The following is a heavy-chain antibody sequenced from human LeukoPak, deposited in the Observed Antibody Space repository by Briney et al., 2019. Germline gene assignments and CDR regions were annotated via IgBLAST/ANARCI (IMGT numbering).Heavy chain of an antibody. D-gene: IGHD6-19*01. V-gene: IGHV4-34*01. CDR3: ARPPYSSGLGGNWFDP. CDR1: GGSFSGYY. Sequence: SETLSLTCAVYGGSFSGYYWSWIRQPPGKGLEWIGEINHSASTNYNPSLKSRVTISVDTSKNQFSLKLSSVTAADTAVYYCARPPYSSGLGGNWFDPWGQGTLVTVSS. CDR2: INHSAST. J-gene: IGHJ5*02.